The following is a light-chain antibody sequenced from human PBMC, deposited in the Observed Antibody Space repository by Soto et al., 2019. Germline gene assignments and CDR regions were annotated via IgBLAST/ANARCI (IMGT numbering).Light chain of an antibody. CDR1: SSDVGSYNL. Sequence: QSALTQPASVSGSPGQSITISCTGTSSDVGSYNLVSWYQQHPGKAPKLMIYDVNKRPSGVSNRFSGSKSGNTASLTISGLQAEDEADYYCCSSAGSSTHVVFGGGTKLTVL. CDR3: CSSAGSSTHVV. J-gene: IGLJ2*01. V-gene: IGLV2-23*02. CDR2: DVN.